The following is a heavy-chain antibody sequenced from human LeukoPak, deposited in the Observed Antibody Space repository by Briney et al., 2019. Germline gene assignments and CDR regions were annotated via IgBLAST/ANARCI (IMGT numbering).Heavy chain of an antibody. CDR2: IYPGDSDA. Sequence: GESLKISCQGPGYSFSRYWIGWVRQMPGKGLEWMGIIYPGDSDARYSPSFQGQVTISVDKSISTAYLQWSSLKASDTAIYYCARPYSSTSIAGAWSYWGQGTLVTVSS. V-gene: IGHV5-51*01. CDR1: GYSFSRYW. D-gene: IGHD6-6*01. J-gene: IGHJ4*02. CDR3: ARPYSSTSIAGAWSY.